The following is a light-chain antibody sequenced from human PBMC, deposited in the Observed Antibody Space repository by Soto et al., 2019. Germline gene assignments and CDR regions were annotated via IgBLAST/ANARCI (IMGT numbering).Light chain of an antibody. Sequence: EILITQSPATLSVSPGERVTLSCRASQSVSSNLAWYQQKPGQAPRLLIYGASTRDTGIPARFSGSGSGTECTLPISRLQSEDFEVYYCQQYNNWPQTFGQGTKVDIK. CDR1: QSVSSN. J-gene: IGKJ1*01. V-gene: IGKV3-15*01. CDR3: QQYNNWPQT. CDR2: GAS.